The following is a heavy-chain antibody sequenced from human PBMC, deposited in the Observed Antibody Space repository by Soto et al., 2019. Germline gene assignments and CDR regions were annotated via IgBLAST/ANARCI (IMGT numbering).Heavy chain of an antibody. J-gene: IGHJ6*02. D-gene: IGHD5-12*01. CDR3: VGRLGYGYAMDV. V-gene: IGHV4-39*01. CDR1: GASITSGGYY. Sequence: SETLSLTCTVSGASITSGGYYWGWLRQPPGKGLEWIGSIYYSGSTFYNPSLKTRVTISADTSKNQFSLKLTSVIASDTAVYYCVGRLGYGYAMDVWGQGSTVTVSS. CDR2: IYYSGST.